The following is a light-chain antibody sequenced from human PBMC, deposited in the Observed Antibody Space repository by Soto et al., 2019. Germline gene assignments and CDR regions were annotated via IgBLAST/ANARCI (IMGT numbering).Light chain of an antibody. CDR2: GAF. Sequence: EIVLTQSPATLSLSPGESATLSCRASQSVRNNLAWYQHKPGQAPRLLIYGAFNRATGIPARFSGSGSGPDFTLSISRLEPEDFAVYYCQQRSNWPLVTFGGGTKVEIK. J-gene: IGKJ4*01. CDR1: QSVRNN. CDR3: QQRSNWPLVT. V-gene: IGKV3-11*01.